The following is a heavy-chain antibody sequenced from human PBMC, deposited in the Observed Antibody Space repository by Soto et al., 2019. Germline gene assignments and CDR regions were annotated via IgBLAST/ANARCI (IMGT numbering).Heavy chain of an antibody. J-gene: IGHJ4*02. V-gene: IGHV1-69*01. CDR1: GGTMRSFA. Sequence: QVQLVQSGAEVKNPGSSVNVSCKTVGGTMRSFAFSWVRQAPGQGLEWMGGIIPAFATPNHAQKFQDRVTTSADESTGKVDMELLRLSTEDSAVYFCVRGADVFGYNWKYVPCEVWGQGTQITVSS. D-gene: IGHD1-20*01. CDR3: VRGADVFGYNWKYVPCEV. CDR2: IIPAFATP.